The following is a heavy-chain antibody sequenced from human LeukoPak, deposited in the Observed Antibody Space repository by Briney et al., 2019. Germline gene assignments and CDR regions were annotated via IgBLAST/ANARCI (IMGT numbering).Heavy chain of an antibody. CDR2: IFYSGTT. Sequence: PSETLSLTCTVSGGSISSYYWSWIRQPPGKGLEWIGYIFYSGTTEYNPSVKTRVTISVDTSKNQFSLRLSSVTAADTAVYYCARLSSGWVNAFDIWGQGTMVTVSS. V-gene: IGHV4-59*08. CDR1: GGSISSYY. D-gene: IGHD6-19*01. J-gene: IGHJ3*02. CDR3: ARLSSGWVNAFDI.